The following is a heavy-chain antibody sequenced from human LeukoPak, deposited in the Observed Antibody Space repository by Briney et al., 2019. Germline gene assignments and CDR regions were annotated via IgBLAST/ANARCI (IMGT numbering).Heavy chain of an antibody. CDR1: GSSISSYY. Sequence: SETLSLTCTVSGSSISSYYWSWIRQPPGKGLEWIGYIYYSGSTNYNPSLKSRVTISVDTSKNQFSLKLSSVTAADTAVYYCARIRAGTQKIFDYWGQGTLVTVSS. CDR3: ARIRAGTQKIFDY. D-gene: IGHD6-13*01. V-gene: IGHV4-59*08. CDR2: IYYSGST. J-gene: IGHJ4*02.